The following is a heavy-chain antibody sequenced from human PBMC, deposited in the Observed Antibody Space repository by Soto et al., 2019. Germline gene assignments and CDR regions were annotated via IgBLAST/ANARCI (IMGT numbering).Heavy chain of an antibody. V-gene: IGHV4-59*08. Sequence: SETLSLTCTVSGGSISSYYWSWIRQPPGKGLEWIGYIYYSGSTNYNPSLKSRVTISVDTSKNQFSLKLSSVTAADTAVYYCARLEDECFAGHSNLLDPWGQGTLVTVSS. CDR2: IYYSGST. D-gene: IGHD6-13*01. J-gene: IGHJ5*02. CDR1: GGSISSYY. CDR3: ARLEDECFAGHSNLLDP.